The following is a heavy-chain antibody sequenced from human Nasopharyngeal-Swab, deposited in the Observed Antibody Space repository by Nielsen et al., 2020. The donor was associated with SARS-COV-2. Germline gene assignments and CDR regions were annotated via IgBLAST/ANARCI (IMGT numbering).Heavy chain of an antibody. J-gene: IGHJ6*02. CDR1: GFNFHTYA. CDR2: ISYDGSNQ. Sequence: GGSLRLSCVASGFNFHTYALHWVRQAPGKGLEWVAIISYDGSNQFYADPVKGRFTVSRDNSKNTLYLQMSSLTREDTAIYYCARGRDGVYYYYGMDVWGQGTTVTVSS. D-gene: IGHD4-17*01. V-gene: IGHV3-30*04. CDR3: ARGRDGVYYYYGMDV.